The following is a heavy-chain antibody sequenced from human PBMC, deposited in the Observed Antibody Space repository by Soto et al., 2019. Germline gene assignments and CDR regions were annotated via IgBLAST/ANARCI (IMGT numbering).Heavy chain of an antibody. CDR2: IYPGDSDT. J-gene: IGHJ4*02. D-gene: IGHD6-13*01. CDR3: ARQPPVVIAAAGTPRGGY. V-gene: IGHV5-51*01. Sequence: GESLKISCKGSGYSFTSYWIGWVRQMPGKGLEWMGIIYPGDSDTRYSPSFQGQVTISADKSISTAYLQWSSLKASDTAMYYCARQPPVVIAAAGTPRGGYWGQGTLVTVSS. CDR1: GYSFTSYW.